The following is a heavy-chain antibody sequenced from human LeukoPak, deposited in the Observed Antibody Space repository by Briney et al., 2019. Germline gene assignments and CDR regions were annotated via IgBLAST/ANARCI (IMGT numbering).Heavy chain of an antibody. Sequence: GRSLRLSCAASGFTFSSYAMHWVRQAPGKGLEWVAVISYDGSNKYYADSVKGRFTISRDNSKNTLYLQMNSLRAEDTAVYYCARVEGGYSYGLADYWGQGTLVTVSS. CDR2: ISYDGSNK. D-gene: IGHD5-18*01. CDR3: ARVEGGYSYGLADY. CDR1: GFTFSSYA. V-gene: IGHV3-30-3*01. J-gene: IGHJ4*02.